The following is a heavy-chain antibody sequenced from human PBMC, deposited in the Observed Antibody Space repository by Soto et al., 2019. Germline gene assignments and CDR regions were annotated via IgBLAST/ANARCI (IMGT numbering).Heavy chain of an antibody. J-gene: IGHJ4*02. Sequence: QVQLQQWGAGLLKPSETLSLTCAVYGGSFSGYYWSWIRQPPGKGLEWIGEIKHSGSTNYNPSLKSRVTISVDTSKNQFSLKLSSVTAADTAVYYCARAVVGATLGYYFDYWGQGTLVTVSS. CDR3: ARAVVGATLGYYFDY. D-gene: IGHD1-26*01. CDR2: IKHSGST. V-gene: IGHV4-34*01. CDR1: GGSFSGYY.